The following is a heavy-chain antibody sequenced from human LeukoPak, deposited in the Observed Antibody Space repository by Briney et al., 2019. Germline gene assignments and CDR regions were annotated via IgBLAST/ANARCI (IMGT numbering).Heavy chain of an antibody. CDR2: IYYSGST. Sequence: PSETLSLTCTVSGGSISSSSYYWGWIRQPPGKGLEWIGSIYYSGSTYYNPSLKSRVTISVDTSKNQFSLKLSSVTAADTAVYYCATLYYYGSGSYGDYWGQGTLVTVSS. J-gene: IGHJ4*02. V-gene: IGHV4-39*07. CDR1: GGSISSSSYY. CDR3: ATLYYYGSGSYGDY. D-gene: IGHD3-10*01.